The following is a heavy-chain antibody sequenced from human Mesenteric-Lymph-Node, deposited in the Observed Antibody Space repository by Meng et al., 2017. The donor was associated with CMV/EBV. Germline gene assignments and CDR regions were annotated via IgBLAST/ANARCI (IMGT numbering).Heavy chain of an antibody. CDR1: GVSVTSGAYP. CDR2: IYGTGIT. D-gene: IGHD2/OR15-2a*01. CDR3: AKSRSSTPGIVDD. J-gene: IGHJ4*02. Sequence: QLQLQGSGPGLVKPSETLSLTCIVSGVSVTSGAYPWSCIRQSPGKGLEWIGSIYGTGITIYNPSLKSRVPILLETSKNQFSLKLNSVTTADTAVYYCAKSRSSTPGIVDDWGQGTLVTVSS. V-gene: IGHV4-61*08.